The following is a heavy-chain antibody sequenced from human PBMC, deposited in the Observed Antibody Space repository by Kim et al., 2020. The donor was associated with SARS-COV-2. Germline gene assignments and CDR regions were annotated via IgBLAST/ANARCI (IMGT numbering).Heavy chain of an antibody. Sequence: TDGGTTDYAAPVKGRFTISRDDSKNTLYLQMNSLKTEDTAVYYCTTAGRFWGQGTLVTVSS. D-gene: IGHD1-26*01. J-gene: IGHJ4*02. CDR3: TTAGRF. V-gene: IGHV3-15*01. CDR2: TDGGTT.